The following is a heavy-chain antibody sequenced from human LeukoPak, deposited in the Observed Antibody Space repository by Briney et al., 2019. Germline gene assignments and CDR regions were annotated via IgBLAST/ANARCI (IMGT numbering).Heavy chain of an antibody. CDR2: ITGSGGDT. J-gene: IGHJ4*02. CDR3: AKGSRDSRPYFFDF. V-gene: IGHV3-23*01. CDR1: GFTFSNYA. D-gene: IGHD6-13*01. Sequence: PGGSLRLSCAASGFTFSNYAMSWVRQAPGKGLEWVSVITGSGGDTFHADSVKGRFTISRDNSKNTLYLQMNSLRAEDMAVYYCAKGSRDSRPYFFDFWGQGTLVTVSS.